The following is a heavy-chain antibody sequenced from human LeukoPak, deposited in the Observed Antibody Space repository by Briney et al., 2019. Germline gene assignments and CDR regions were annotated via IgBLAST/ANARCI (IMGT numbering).Heavy chain of an antibody. Sequence: GRSLRLSCAASGFSFSSYAMHWVRQAPGKGLEWVAIITYDGSSKYYADSAEGRFTISRDQSKNTLYLQMNSLRPEDTAIYYCAREKRSGYYPGYWGQGTLVTVSS. CDR3: AREKRSGYYPGY. V-gene: IGHV3-30-3*01. J-gene: IGHJ4*02. CDR1: GFSFSSYA. D-gene: IGHD3-3*01. CDR2: ITYDGSSK.